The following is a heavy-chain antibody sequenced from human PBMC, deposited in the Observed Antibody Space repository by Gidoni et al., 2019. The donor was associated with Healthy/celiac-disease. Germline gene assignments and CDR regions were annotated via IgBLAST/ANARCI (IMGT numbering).Heavy chain of an antibody. Sequence: EVQLLESGGGLVQPGGSLRLSCAASGFTFSSYAMRWVRQAPGKGLEWVSAISGSGGSTYYEDSVKGRFTISRDNSKNTLYLQMNSLRAEETAVYYCAKDRAYDYVWGSYNPGAFDIWGQGTMVTVSS. CDR3: AKDRAYDYVWGSYNPGAFDI. CDR1: GFTFSSYA. V-gene: IGHV3-23*01. D-gene: IGHD3-16*01. CDR2: ISGSGGST. J-gene: IGHJ3*02.